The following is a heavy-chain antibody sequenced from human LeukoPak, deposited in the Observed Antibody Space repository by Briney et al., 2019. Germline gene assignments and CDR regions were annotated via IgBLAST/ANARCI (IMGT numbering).Heavy chain of an antibody. CDR3: ATSGWYFVFYY. D-gene: IGHD6-19*01. CDR1: GFPFSPYS. CDR2: ISVESYDGSTE. J-gene: IGHJ4*02. V-gene: IGHV3-30-3*01. Sequence: PGRSLRLSCAASGFPFSPYSMHWVRQAPGKGLEWLAVISVESYDGSTEDYVDSVKGRFTISRDNSKNTLYLQMNSLRAEDTAVYYCATSGWYFVFYYWGQGTLVTVSS.